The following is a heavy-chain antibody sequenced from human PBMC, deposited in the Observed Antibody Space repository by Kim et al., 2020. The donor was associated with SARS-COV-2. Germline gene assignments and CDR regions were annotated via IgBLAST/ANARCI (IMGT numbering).Heavy chain of an antibody. V-gene: IGHV3-23*01. CDR3: AKVGGKGRYYYGMDV. D-gene: IGHD3-10*01. J-gene: IGHJ6*02. Sequence: DSVKGRFTISRDNSKNTLYLQMNSLRAEDTAVYYCAKVGGKGRYYYGMDVWGQGTTVTVSS.